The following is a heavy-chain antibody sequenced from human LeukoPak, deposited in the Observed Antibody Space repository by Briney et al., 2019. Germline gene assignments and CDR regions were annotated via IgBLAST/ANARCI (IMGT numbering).Heavy chain of an antibody. CDR3: ARDNYAGANWFDP. CDR1: GGTFSSYA. D-gene: IGHD1-7*01. J-gene: IGHJ5*02. CDR2: IIPIFGTA. V-gene: IGHV1-69*05. Sequence: GASVKVSCKASGGTFSSYAISWVRQAPGQGLEWMGGIIPIFGTANYAQKFQGRVTITTDESTSTAYMELSSLRSEDTVVYYCARDNYAGANWFDPWGQGTLVTVSS.